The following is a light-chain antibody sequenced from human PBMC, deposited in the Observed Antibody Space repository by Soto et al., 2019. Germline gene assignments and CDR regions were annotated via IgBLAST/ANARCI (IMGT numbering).Light chain of an antibody. Sequence: EIVLTQSPGTLSLSPGERATLSCRASQSVSRSYLAWYQHKPGQAPRLLIYGASSRATGIPDRFSGSGSGTDFPLTISRLEPEDFAVYSCQQYDTSPWTFGQGTKVEVK. V-gene: IGKV3-20*01. CDR1: QSVSRSY. J-gene: IGKJ1*01. CDR3: QQYDTSPWT. CDR2: GAS.